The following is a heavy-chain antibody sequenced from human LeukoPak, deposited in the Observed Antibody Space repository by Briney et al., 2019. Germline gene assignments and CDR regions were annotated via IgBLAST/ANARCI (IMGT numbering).Heavy chain of an antibody. D-gene: IGHD2-21*02. CDR3: ARDLGIVVVTPPQY. J-gene: IGHJ4*02. CDR1: GGSISSYY. Sequence: SETLSLTCTVSGGSISSYYWSWIRQPPGKGLEWIGYIYYSGSTNYNPSLKSRVTISVDTSKNQFSLKLSSVTAADTAVYYCARDLGIVVVTPPQYWGQGTLVTVSS. V-gene: IGHV4-59*01. CDR2: IYYSGST.